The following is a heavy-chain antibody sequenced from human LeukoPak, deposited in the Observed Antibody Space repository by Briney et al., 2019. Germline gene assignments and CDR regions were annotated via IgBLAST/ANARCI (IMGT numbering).Heavy chain of an antibody. CDR1: GGSISSSSYY. V-gene: IGHV4-39*01. D-gene: IGHD3-3*01. J-gene: IGHJ4*02. CDR2: IYYSGST. Sequence: SETLSLTCTASGGSISSSSYYWGWIRQPPGKGLEWIGSIYYSGSTYYNPSLKSRVTISVDTSKNQFSLKLSSVTAADTAVYYCARHNGRCDFWSGYYLSYYFDYWGQGTLVTVSS. CDR3: ARHNGRCDFWSGYYLSYYFDY.